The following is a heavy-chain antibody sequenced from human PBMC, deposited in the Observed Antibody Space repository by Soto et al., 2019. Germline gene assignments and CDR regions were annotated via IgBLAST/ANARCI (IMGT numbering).Heavy chain of an antibody. D-gene: IGHD3-22*01. CDR2: IIPIFGTA. V-gene: IGHV1-69*06. J-gene: IGHJ4*02. CDR1: GGTFSSYA. CDR3: ARDSTYYYDSSGYYYRDY. Sequence: SVKVSCKASGGTFSSYAISWVRQAPGQGLEWMGGIIPIFGTATYAQKFQDRVTITADKSTSTAYMELSSLRSEDTAVYYCARDSTYYYDSSGYYYRDYWGQGTLVTVSS.